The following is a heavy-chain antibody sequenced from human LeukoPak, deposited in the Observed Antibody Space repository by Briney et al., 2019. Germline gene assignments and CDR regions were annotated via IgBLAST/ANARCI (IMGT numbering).Heavy chain of an antibody. CDR1: GYTFTNYV. CDR3: ARKPIYAGRGSFDP. CDR2: ISAYNGKT. J-gene: IGHJ5*02. D-gene: IGHD4-23*01. V-gene: IGHV1-18*01. Sequence: ASVRVSCKASGYTFTNYVISWVRQAPGQGLEWMGWISAYNGKTDYAQNFQGRVTMTADTSTSTAYMEVRSMRSDDTAVYYCARKPIYAGRGSFDPWGQGTLVTVSS.